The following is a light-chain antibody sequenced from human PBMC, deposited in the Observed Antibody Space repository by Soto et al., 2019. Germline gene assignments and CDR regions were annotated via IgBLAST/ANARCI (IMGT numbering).Light chain of an antibody. V-gene: IGKV1-5*03. Sequence: DIQMTQSPSTLSSSVGDRVTITCRASQSLRNWLAWYQQKPGNAPKLLIYKASTLESGVPSRFSGSGSGTEFTLTISSLQPDDFATYFCQQYNSYPWTFGQGTKVEIK. CDR2: KAS. J-gene: IGKJ1*01. CDR3: QQYNSYPWT. CDR1: QSLRNW.